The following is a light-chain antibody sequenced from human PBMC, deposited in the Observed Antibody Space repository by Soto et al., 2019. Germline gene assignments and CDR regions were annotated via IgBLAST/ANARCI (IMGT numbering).Light chain of an antibody. V-gene: IGKV1-5*01. CDR2: DAS. CDR3: QQYTNTNNPWM. J-gene: IGKJ1*01. CDR1: QTISTW. Sequence: DIQVTQSPPTLSASVGDGVTITCRASQTISTWMAWYQQKPGKAPKLLVYDASTLQSGVASRFSGSGSGTEFTLIISGLQPDDSATYYCQQYTNTNNPWMFGQGTKVEI.